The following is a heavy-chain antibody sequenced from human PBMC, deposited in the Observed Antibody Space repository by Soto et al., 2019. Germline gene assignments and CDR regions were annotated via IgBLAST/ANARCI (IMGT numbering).Heavy chain of an antibody. D-gene: IGHD6-13*01. Sequence: PSETLSLTCAVYGGSFSGYYWSWIRQPPGKGLEWIGEINHSGSTNYNPSLKSRVTISVDTSKNQFSLKLSSVTAADTAVYYCARSHTIVVSSWYYLNWFDPWGQGTLVTSPQ. V-gene: IGHV4-34*01. CDR1: GGSFSGYY. CDR2: INHSGST. CDR3: ARSHTIVVSSWYYLNWFDP. J-gene: IGHJ5*02.